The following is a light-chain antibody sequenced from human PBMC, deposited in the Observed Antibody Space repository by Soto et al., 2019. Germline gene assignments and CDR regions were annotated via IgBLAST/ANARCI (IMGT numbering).Light chain of an antibody. CDR3: YSYTTSNTYV. V-gene: IGLV2-14*03. CDR2: DVS. J-gene: IGLJ1*01. Sequence: QSALTQPASVSGSPGQSITISCAGTSSDVGGYNYVSWYQHHPGKVPQLMIYDVSNRPSGVSNRFSGSKSGNTASLPISGLQPEDEADYYCYSYTTSNTYVFGTGTKLTVL. CDR1: SSDVGGYNY.